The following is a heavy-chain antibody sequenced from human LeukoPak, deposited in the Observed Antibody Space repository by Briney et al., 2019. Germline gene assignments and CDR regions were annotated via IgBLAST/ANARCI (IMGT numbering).Heavy chain of an antibody. CDR1: GYTFTSYG. V-gene: IGHV1-18*01. J-gene: IGHJ6*03. Sequence: ASVKVSCKASGYTFTSYGISWVRQAPGQGLEWMGWISAYNGNTNYAQKLQGRVTMTTDTSTSTAYMELRSLRSDDTAVYYCARDRVVAAASGFVGYYYYYYMDVWGKGTTVTVSS. D-gene: IGHD6-13*01. CDR3: ARDRVVAAASGFVGYYYYYYMDV. CDR2: ISAYNGNT.